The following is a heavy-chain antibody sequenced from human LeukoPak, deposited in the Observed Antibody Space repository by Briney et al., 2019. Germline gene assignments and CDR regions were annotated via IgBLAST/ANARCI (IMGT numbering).Heavy chain of an antibody. CDR1: GFTFSGSA. CDR2: IRSKANSYAT. V-gene: IGHV3-73*01. CDR3: AKSPATYYFDY. J-gene: IGHJ4*02. Sequence: GGSLRLSCAASGFTFSGSAMHWVRQASGKGLEWVGRIRSKANSYATAYAASVKGRFTISRDNSKNTLYLQMNSLRAEDTAVYYCAKSPATYYFDYWGQGTLVTVSS.